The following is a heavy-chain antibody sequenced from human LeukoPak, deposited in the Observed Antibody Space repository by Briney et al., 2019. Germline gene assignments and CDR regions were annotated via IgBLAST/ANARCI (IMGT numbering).Heavy chain of an antibody. D-gene: IGHD6-19*01. CDR1: QFTFSSYT. CDR2: ISSSSSYM. CDR3: ARDMLDKAVAPLDH. Sequence: PGGSLRLSCAASQFTFSSYTMNWVRQAPGRGLEWVPSISSSSSYMYYRDSVKGRFTISRDNAKNSLYLLMNSLRAEDTAVYYCARDMLDKAVAPLDHWGQGTLVTVSS. V-gene: IGHV3-21*01. J-gene: IGHJ4*02.